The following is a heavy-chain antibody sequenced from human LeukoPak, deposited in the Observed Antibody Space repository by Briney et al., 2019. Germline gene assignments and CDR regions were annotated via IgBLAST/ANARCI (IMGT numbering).Heavy chain of an antibody. J-gene: IGHJ3*02. V-gene: IGHV3-53*01. CDR3: TTSYGANSGGAFDI. CDR2: IYVVSGT. Sequence: PGGSLRLSCAASGFTVSSNYMSWVRQAPGKGLEWVSVIYVVSGTSSTDSVRGRFTISRDISKNALYLQMNSLRAEDTAVYYCTTSYGANSGGAFDIWGQGTMVTVSS. D-gene: IGHD4-23*01. CDR1: GFTVSSNY.